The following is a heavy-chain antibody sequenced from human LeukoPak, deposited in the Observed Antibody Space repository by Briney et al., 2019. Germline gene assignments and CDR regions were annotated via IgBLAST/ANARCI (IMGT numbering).Heavy chain of an antibody. CDR2: ISAYNGNT. Sequence: GASVKVSCKASGYTFTSYGISWVRQAPGQGLEWMGWISAYNGNTNYAQKLQGRVTMTTDTSTSTAYMELRSLRSDDTAVYYCARDPPIYDILTGYFESANWFDPWGQGTLVTVSS. CDR3: ARDPPIYDILTGYFESANWFDP. D-gene: IGHD3-9*01. CDR1: GYTFTSYG. J-gene: IGHJ5*02. V-gene: IGHV1-18*01.